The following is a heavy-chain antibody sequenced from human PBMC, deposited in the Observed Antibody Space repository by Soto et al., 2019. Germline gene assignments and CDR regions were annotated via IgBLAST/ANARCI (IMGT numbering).Heavy chain of an antibody. Sequence: ASVKVSCKASGYTFTSYGISWVRQAPGQGLEWMGWISAYNGNTNYAQKLQGRVTMTTDTSTSTAYMELRSLRSDDTAVYYCARDEIKFGGVIAPLNYWGQGTLVTVSS. CDR1: GYTFTSYG. CDR2: ISAYNGNT. CDR3: ARDEIKFGGVIAPLNY. J-gene: IGHJ4*02. D-gene: IGHD3-16*02. V-gene: IGHV1-18*04.